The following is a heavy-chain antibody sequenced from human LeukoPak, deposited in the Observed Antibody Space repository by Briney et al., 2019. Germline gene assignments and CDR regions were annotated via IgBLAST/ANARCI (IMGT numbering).Heavy chain of an antibody. Sequence: SETLSLTCAVSGGSISSGGYAWSWIGQPPGKGLEWIGYIYHSGSTYYNPSLKSRVTISVDRSKNQFSLKLSSVTAADTAVYYCARAPITMVRGVIGPDAFDIWGQGTMVTVSS. V-gene: IGHV4-30-2*01. CDR1: GGSISSGGYA. CDR2: IYHSGST. CDR3: ARAPITMVRGVIGPDAFDI. D-gene: IGHD3-10*01. J-gene: IGHJ3*02.